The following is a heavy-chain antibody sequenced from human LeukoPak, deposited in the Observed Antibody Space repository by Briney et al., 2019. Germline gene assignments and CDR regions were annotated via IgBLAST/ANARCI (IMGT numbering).Heavy chain of an antibody. CDR2: INPNSGGT. J-gene: IGHJ3*02. Sequence: ASVKVSCKASGYTFTGYYMHWVRQAPGQGLEWMGWINPNSGGTNYPQKFQDRVTMTRDTSISTAYMELSRLRSDDTAVYYCACGTYSGSWLAFDIWGQGTMVTVSS. V-gene: IGHV1-2*02. CDR3: ACGTYSGSWLAFDI. CDR1: GYTFTGYY. D-gene: IGHD1-26*01.